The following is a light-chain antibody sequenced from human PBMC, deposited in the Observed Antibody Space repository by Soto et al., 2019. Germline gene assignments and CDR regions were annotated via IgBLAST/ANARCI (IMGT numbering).Light chain of an antibody. CDR1: NSDVGGYNY. Sequence: QSALTQPRSMSGSPGQSVTISCTGTNSDVGGYNYVSWYQQHPGKAPKLMIYDVSKRPSGVPDRFSGSKSGNAASLTISGLQAGDEADYYCCSYAGNYTWVFGGGTKLTVL. V-gene: IGLV2-11*01. J-gene: IGLJ3*02. CDR2: DVS. CDR3: CSYAGNYTWV.